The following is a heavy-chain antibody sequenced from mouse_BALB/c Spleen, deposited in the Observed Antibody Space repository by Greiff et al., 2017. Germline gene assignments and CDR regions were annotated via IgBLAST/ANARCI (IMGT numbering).Heavy chain of an antibody. CDR3: ARGGITTRVAY. Sequence: QVQLQQPGAELMKPGASVKISCKATGYTFSSYWIEWVKQRPGHGLEWIGEILPGSGSTNYNEKFKGKATFTADTSSNTAYMQLSSLTSEDSAVYYCARGGITTRVAYWGQGTLVTVSA. D-gene: IGHD2-4*01. CDR2: ILPGSGST. J-gene: IGHJ3*01. CDR1: GYTFSSYW. V-gene: IGHV1-9*01.